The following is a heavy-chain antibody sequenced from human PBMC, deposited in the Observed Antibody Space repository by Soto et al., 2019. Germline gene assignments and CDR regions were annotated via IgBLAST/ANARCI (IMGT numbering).Heavy chain of an antibody. CDR1: GGSISSYY. Sequence: SETLSLTCIVSGGSISSYYWSWIRQPPGKGLEWIGYIYYSGSTNYNPSLKSRVTISVDTSKNQFSLKLSSVTAADTAVYYCARGYCSGGSCSPIQHWGQGTLVTVSS. V-gene: IGHV4-59*08. CDR2: IYYSGST. J-gene: IGHJ1*01. CDR3: ARGYCSGGSCSPIQH. D-gene: IGHD2-15*01.